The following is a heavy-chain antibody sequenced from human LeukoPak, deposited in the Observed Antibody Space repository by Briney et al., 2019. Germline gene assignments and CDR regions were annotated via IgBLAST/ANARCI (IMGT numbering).Heavy chain of an antibody. CDR2: LKASGAGT. D-gene: IGHD1-1*01. Sequence: WASVKVSCEASGYTLTGYYMHWVRQAPGQGLEWMGLLKASGAGTIYAHKFQVRVTMTRDMSTSTVYMELSSLRSEDTAVYYCARAPGAGVPGNHFDYWGQGTLVTVSS. CDR1: GYTLTGYY. CDR3: ARAPGAGVPGNHFDY. V-gene: IGHV1-46*01. J-gene: IGHJ4*02.